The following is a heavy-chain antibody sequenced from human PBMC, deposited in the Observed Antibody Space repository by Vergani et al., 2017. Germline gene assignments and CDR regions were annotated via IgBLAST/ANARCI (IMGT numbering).Heavy chain of an antibody. Sequence: EVQLVESGGGLVQPGGSLRLSCGASGFTFSSYWMSWVRQAPGKGLEWVANIKQDGSEKYYVDSVKGRFTISRDNAKNSLYLQMNSLRAEDTAVYYCARDLRVSGYDLSYYYYYGMDVWGQGTTVTVSS. CDR1: GFTFSSYW. CDR2: IKQDGSEK. CDR3: ARDLRVSGYDLSYYYYYGMDV. J-gene: IGHJ6*02. V-gene: IGHV3-7*03. D-gene: IGHD5-12*01.